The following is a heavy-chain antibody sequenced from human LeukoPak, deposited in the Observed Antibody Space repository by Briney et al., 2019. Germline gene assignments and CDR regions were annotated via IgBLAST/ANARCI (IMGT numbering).Heavy chain of an antibody. J-gene: IGHJ4*02. Sequence: ASVKVSCKASGYTFTAYYLHWVRQAPGQGLEWMGWINPNSGGTNYAQKFKGWVTLTRDTSINTTYMELSRLASDVTAVYFCARGTPGSYLGYWGQGTLVTVSS. D-gene: IGHD3-16*02. CDR2: INPNSGGT. V-gene: IGHV1-2*04. CDR3: ARGTPGSYLGY. CDR1: GYTFTAYY.